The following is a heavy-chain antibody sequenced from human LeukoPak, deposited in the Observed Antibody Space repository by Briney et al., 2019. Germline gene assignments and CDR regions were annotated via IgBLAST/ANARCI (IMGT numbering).Heavy chain of an antibody. J-gene: IGHJ4*02. V-gene: IGHV3-74*01. CDR3: VSFYETY. CDR2: INSDGSWT. D-gene: IGHD2-2*01. Sequence: GSLRLSCAASGNYLMHWVRQAPGKGLVWVSHINSDGSWTSYADSVKGRFTISKDNAKNTVYLQMNNLRAEDTAVYYCVSFYETYWGRGTLVTVSS. CDR1: GNYL.